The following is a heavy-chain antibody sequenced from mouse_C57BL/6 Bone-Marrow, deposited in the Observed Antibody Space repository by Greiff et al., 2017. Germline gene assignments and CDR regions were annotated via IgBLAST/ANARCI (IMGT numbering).Heavy chain of an antibody. CDR3: AKDDYDLAWFAY. V-gene: IGHV1-55*01. D-gene: IGHD2-4*01. CDR2: IYPGSGST. CDR1: GYTFTSYW. Sequence: VKLQQPGAELVKPGASVKMSCKASGYTFTSYWITWVKQRPGQGLEWIGDIYPGSGSTNYNEKFKSKATLTVDTSSSTAYMQLSSLTSEDSAVYYCAKDDYDLAWFAYWGQVTLVTVSA. J-gene: IGHJ3*01.